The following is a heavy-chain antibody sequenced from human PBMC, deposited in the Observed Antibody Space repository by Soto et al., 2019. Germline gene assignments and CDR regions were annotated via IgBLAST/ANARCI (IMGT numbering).Heavy chain of an antibody. D-gene: IGHD7-27*01. CDR2: IWYDGSNK. V-gene: IGHV3-33*01. Sequence: QVQLVESGGGVVQPGRSLRLSCAASGFTFSSYGMHWVRQAPGKGLEWVAVIWYDGSNKYYADSVKGRFTISRDNSKNTLYLQMNSLRAEDTAVYYGARELGMGWYFDLWGRGTLVTVSS. CDR3: ARELGMGWYFDL. J-gene: IGHJ2*01. CDR1: GFTFSSYG.